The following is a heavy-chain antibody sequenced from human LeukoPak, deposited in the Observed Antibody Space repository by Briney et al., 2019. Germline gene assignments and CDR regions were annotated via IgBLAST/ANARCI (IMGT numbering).Heavy chain of an antibody. CDR3: VRDRGGTGDFDY. CDR1: GYTFTSNV. V-gene: IGHV1-3*01. D-gene: IGHD1-1*01. J-gene: IGHJ4*02. Sequence: ASVKVSCKASGYTFTSNVIHWVRRAPGQRLEWMGWINADNGDTKYSQKFQGRVTIARDTSASTAYMELSSLRFEDTAVYYCVRDRGGTGDFDYWGQGTLVTVSS. CDR2: INADNGDT.